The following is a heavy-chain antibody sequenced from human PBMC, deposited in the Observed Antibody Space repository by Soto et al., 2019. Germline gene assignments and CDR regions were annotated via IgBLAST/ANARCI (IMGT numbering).Heavy chain of an antibody. V-gene: IGHV3-30*03. Sequence: PGGSLRLSCGASGFTFSDYGMRWVRQDPKNGVEGMRVKSCDGSNKYKAETVKGRFNNSRDNSKNTLYLQMNSLRAEDTAVYYCARGDYYVSSCPFSDAFDIWGQGTMVTVSS. CDR1: GFTFSDYG. J-gene: IGHJ3*02. CDR3: ARGDYYVSSCPFSDAFDI. D-gene: IGHD3-22*01. CDR2: KSCDGSNK.